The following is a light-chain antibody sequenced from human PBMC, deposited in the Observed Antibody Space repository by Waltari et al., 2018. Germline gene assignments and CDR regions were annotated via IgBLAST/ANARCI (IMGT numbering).Light chain of an antibody. J-gene: IGLJ3*02. V-gene: IGLV2-11*01. Sequence: SALTPPRSVSGSPGQSVTIPCTGTTSDAGGYKYVSWYQHHPGKAPKLMIFDVTQRPSGVPDRFSGSKSANTASLTISGLQAEDEADYYCCSFAGTYTWVFGGGTKVTVL. CDR3: CSFAGTYTWV. CDR1: TSDAGGYKY. CDR2: DVT.